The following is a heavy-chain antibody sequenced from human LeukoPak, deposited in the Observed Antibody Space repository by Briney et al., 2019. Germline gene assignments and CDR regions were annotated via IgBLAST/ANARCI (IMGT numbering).Heavy chain of an antibody. J-gene: IGHJ3*02. CDR2: IYYSGST. V-gene: IGHV4-30-4*01. CDR3: AREGPLDAFDI. CDR1: GGSISSGDYY. Sequence: SQTLSLTCTVSGGSISSGDYYRSWIRQPPGKGLEWIGYIYYSGSTYYNPSLKSRVTISVDTSKNQFSLKLSSVTAADTAVYYCAREGPLDAFDIWGQGTMVTVSS.